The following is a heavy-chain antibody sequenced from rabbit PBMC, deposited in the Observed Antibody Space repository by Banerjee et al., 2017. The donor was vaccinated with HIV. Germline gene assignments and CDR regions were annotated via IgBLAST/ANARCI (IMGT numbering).Heavy chain of an antibody. CDR1: GFSFSSSYY. J-gene: IGHJ4*01. V-gene: IGHV1S40*01. D-gene: IGHD6-1*01. CDR3: ARDSDLKPHGAAGHGYGMDL. CDR2: IYAGSSGST. Sequence: QSLEESGGDLVKPEGSLTLTCTASGFSFSSSYYMCWVRQAPGKGLEWIACIYAGSSGSTYYASWAKGRFTISKTSSTTVTLRMTSLTAADTATYFCARDSDLKPHGAAGHGYGMDLWGPGTLVTVS.